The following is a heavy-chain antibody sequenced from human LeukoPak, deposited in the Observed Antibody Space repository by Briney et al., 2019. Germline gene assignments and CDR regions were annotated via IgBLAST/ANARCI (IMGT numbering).Heavy chain of an antibody. D-gene: IGHD3-3*01. CDR3: ARQNLRSYYDFWSGLNADYYYMDV. Sequence: GGSLRLSCAASEFTFSSYGMHWVRQAPGKGPEWVAFIQYDGSNKNYADFVKGRFTISRDNSKKTLYLQMDSLRAEDTAVYYCARQNLRSYYDFWSGLNADYYYMDVWGKGTTVTVSS. J-gene: IGHJ6*03. V-gene: IGHV3-30*02. CDR2: IQYDGSNK. CDR1: EFTFSSYG.